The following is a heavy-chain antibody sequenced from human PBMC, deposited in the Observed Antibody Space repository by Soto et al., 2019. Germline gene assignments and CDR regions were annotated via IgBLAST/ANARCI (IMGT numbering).Heavy chain of an antibody. V-gene: IGHV4-39*01. CDR2: IYYSGST. J-gene: IGHJ4*02. Sequence: SETLSLTCTVSGGSISSSSYYWGWIRQPPGKGLEWIGSIYYSGSTYYNPSLKSRVTISVDTSKNQFSLKLSSVTAADTAVYYCARHFRGYSGYESYYFDYWGQGTLVTVSS. CDR3: ARHFRGYSGYESYYFDY. CDR1: GGSISSSSYY. D-gene: IGHD5-12*01.